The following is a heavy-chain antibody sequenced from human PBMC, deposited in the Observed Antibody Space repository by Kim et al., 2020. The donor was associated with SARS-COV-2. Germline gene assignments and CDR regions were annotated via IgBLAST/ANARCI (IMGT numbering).Heavy chain of an antibody. D-gene: IGHD2-2*01. CDR3: AKPEGLVDAFDI. J-gene: IGHJ3*02. V-gene: IGHV3-30*04. Sequence: GGSLRLSCAASGFTFSSYAMHWVRQAPGKGLEWVAVISYDGSNKYYADSVKGRFTISRDNSKNTLYLQMNSLRAEDTAVYYCAKPEGLVDAFDIWGQGTMVTVSS. CDR2: ISYDGSNK. CDR1: GFTFSSYA.